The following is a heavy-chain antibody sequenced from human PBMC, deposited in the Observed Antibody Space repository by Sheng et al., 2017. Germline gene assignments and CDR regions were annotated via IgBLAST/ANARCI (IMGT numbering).Heavy chain of an antibody. CDR1: GFTFDDYA. D-gene: IGHD4-17*01. J-gene: IGHJ4*02. Sequence: EVQLVESGGGLVQPGRSLRLSCAASGFTFDDYAMHWARQAPGKGLEWVSALGGSGGNKFYADSVRGRFTISRDNSRNRLFLRMDSLRAEDTAVYFCAKGDYGDYLHYFDHWGRGTLVTVSS. CDR3: AKGDYGDYLHYFDH. V-gene: IGHV3-23*04. CDR2: LGGSGGNK.